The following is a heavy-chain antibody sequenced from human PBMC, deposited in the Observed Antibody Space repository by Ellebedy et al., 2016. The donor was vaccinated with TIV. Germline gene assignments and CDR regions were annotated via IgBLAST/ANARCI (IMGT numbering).Heavy chain of an antibody. CDR3: AKELAYGSGTYRSYYGMDV. D-gene: IGHD3-10*01. CDR1: GFTVSSNY. V-gene: IGHV3-53*01. J-gene: IGHJ6*02. Sequence: GGSLRLXXAASGFTVSSNYMSWVRQAPGKGLEWVSVIYSGGSTYYADSVKGRFTISRDNSKNTLYLQMNSLRAEDTAVYYCAKELAYGSGTYRSYYGMDVWGQGTTVTVSS. CDR2: IYSGGST.